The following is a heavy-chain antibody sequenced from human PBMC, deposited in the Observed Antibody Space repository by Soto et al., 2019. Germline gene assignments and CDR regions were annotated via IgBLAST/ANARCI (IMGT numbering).Heavy chain of an antibody. Sequence: GGSLRLSCAASGFTFSSYAMSWVRQAPGKGLEWVSAISGSGGSTYYADSVKGRFTISRDNSKNTLYLQMNSLRAEDTAVYYCMVVAATRYYYYGMDVWGQGTTVTVSS. CDR3: MVVAATRYYYYGMDV. CDR2: ISGSGGST. V-gene: IGHV3-23*01. D-gene: IGHD2-15*01. CDR1: GFTFSSYA. J-gene: IGHJ6*02.